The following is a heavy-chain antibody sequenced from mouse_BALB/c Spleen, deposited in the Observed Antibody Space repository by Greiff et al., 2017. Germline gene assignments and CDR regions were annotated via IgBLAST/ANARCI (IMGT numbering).Heavy chain of an antibody. D-gene: IGHD1-1*01. J-gene: IGHJ4*01. CDR1: GYTFTDYN. CDR3: ARGDYYGSSYGAMDY. V-gene: IGHV1S29*02. CDR2: IYPYNGGT. Sequence: VQLKQPGAELVRPGASVKISCKASGYTFTDYNMHWVKQSHGKSLEWIGYIYPYNGGTGYNQKFKSKATLTVDNSSSTAYMELRSLTSEDSAVYYCARGDYYGSSYGAMDYWGQGTSVTVSS.